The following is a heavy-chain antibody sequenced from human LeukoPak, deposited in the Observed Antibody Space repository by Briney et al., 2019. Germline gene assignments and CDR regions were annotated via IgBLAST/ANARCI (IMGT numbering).Heavy chain of an antibody. CDR2: IIPIFGTA. CDR3: AEGPNGGGDY. D-gene: IGHD4-23*01. V-gene: IGHV1-69*06. Sequence: SVRVSCKASGYTFAGYYMHWVRQAPGQGLEWMGGIIPIFGTANYAQKFQGRVTITADKSTSTAYMELSSLRSEDTAVYYCAEGPNGGGDYWGQGTLVTVSS. J-gene: IGHJ4*02. CDR1: GYTFAGYY.